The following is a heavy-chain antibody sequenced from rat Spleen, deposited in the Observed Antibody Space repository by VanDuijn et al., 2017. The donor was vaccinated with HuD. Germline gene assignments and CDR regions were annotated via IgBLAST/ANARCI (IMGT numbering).Heavy chain of an antibody. CDR2: ITSGGSNT. D-gene: IGHD1-2*01. J-gene: IGHJ2*01. CDR3: IREVRVAAISTGFDY. Sequence: EVQLVESGGGLVQPGRSLKLSCAASGFTFSSFAMAWVRQAPKKGLEWVATITSGGSNTYYPDSVKGRFTISRDNAKSTLYLQMNSLRSEDTATYYCIREVRVAAISTGFDYWGQGVMVTVSS. CDR1: GFTFSSFA. V-gene: IGHV5-46*01.